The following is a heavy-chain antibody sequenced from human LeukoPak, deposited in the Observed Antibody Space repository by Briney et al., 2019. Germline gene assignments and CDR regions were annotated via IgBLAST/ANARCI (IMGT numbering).Heavy chain of an antibody. CDR3: ARELGYSSSWQDGYYCYGMDV. V-gene: IGHV4-59*01. D-gene: IGHD6-13*01. CDR2: IYYSGST. Sequence: SETLSLTCTVSGGSISSYYWSWIRQPPGKGLEWIGYIYYSGSTNYNPSLKSRVTVSVDTSKNQFSLKLSSVTAADTAVYYCARELGYSSSWQDGYYCYGMDVWGQGTTVTVSS. J-gene: IGHJ6*02. CDR1: GGSISSYY.